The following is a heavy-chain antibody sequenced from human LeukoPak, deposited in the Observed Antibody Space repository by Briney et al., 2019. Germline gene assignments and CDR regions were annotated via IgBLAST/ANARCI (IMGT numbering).Heavy chain of an antibody. V-gene: IGHV4-39*01. CDR3: GRYTSSWEAVFDY. CDR2: IYYSGST. CDR1: GGSISSSSYY. J-gene: IGHJ4*02. Sequence: SETLSLTCTVSGGSISSSSYYSGWIRQPPGKGLEWIGSIYYSGSTYYNPSLKSRVTISVDTSKNQFSLKLSSVTAADTAVYYCGRYTSSWEAVFDYWGQGTLVTVSS. D-gene: IGHD6-13*01.